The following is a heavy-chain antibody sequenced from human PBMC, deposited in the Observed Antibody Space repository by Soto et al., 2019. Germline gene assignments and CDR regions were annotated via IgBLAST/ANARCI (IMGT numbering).Heavy chain of an antibody. V-gene: IGHV1-8*01. Sequence: QVQLVQSGAEVKKPGASVKVSCKASGYTFTSYDINWVRQATGQGLEWMGWMNPNSGNTGYAQKFQGRGTMTRNTSISTAHMELTSPRSEATAVYYCAREKGGGSYLAYWGQGTLVTVSS. D-gene: IGHD1-26*01. CDR3: AREKGGGSYLAY. CDR2: MNPNSGNT. CDR1: GYTFTSYD. J-gene: IGHJ4*02.